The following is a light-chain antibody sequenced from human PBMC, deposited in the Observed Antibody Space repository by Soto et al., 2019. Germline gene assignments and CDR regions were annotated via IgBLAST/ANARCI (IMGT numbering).Light chain of an antibody. CDR1: SSNIGSNT. Sequence: QAVLTQAPSASGTPGQRVTISCSGTSSNIGSNTVNWYQQLPGTAPKLLIYNNDQRPSGVPDRFSGSKSGTSASLAIGGLQSEDEADYYCAVWDDSLYGWVFGGGTKLTVL. V-gene: IGLV1-44*01. CDR2: NND. J-gene: IGLJ3*02. CDR3: AVWDDSLYGWV.